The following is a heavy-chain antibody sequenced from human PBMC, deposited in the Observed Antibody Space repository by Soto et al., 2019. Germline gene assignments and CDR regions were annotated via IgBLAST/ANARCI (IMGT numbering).Heavy chain of an antibody. Sequence: SETLSLTCTVSGGSISSYYWSWIRQPAGKGLEWIGRIYTSGSTNYNPSLKSRVTMSVDTSKNQFSLKLSSVTAADTAVYYCERHVADCSSNRCYPNWFDTWGQGTLVTVSS. CDR3: ERHVADCSSNRCYPNWFDT. D-gene: IGHD2-2*01. J-gene: IGHJ5*02. CDR2: IYTSGST. V-gene: IGHV4-4*07. CDR1: GGSISSYY.